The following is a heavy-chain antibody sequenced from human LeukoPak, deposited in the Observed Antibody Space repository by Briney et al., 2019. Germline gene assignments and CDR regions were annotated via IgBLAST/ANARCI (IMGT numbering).Heavy chain of an antibody. J-gene: IGHJ3*02. Sequence: PSETLSLTCTVSGGSISSYYWSWIRQPPGKGLEWIGYIYYSGSTNYNPSLKSRVTISVDTSKNQFSLKLSSVTAADTAVYYCASTQVVTAIDAFDIWGQGTMVTVSS. CDR1: GGSISSYY. D-gene: IGHD2-21*02. CDR2: IYYSGST. V-gene: IGHV4-59*01. CDR3: ASTQVVTAIDAFDI.